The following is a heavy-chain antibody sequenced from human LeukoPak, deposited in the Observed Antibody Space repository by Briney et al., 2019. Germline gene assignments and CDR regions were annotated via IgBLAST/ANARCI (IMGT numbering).Heavy chain of an antibody. J-gene: IGHJ4*02. CDR2: INPNSGGT. V-gene: IGHV1-2*02. CDR3: ARMPLYDGTGNY. CDR1: GYTFTGHY. Sequence: PSASVKVSCKGSGYTFTGHYIHWMRQAPGQGLEWMGWINPNSGGTNYAQKFQGRVTMTRDTSISTAYMELSRLRSDDTAVYYCARMPLYDGTGNYWGQGTLVTVSS. D-gene: IGHD1-1*01.